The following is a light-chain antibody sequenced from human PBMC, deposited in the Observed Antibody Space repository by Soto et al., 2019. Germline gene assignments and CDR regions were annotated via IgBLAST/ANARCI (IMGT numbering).Light chain of an antibody. J-gene: IGKJ1*01. Sequence: EIVMTQSPATLSVSPGERATLSCRASQSVSSNLAWYQQKPGQAPRLLIHGASNRATGIPARFSGSGSGTKFTLAISLLQSEDFAVDYCQQYKTWPQTFGQGTKVDIK. CDR3: QQYKTWPQT. CDR1: QSVSSN. CDR2: GAS. V-gene: IGKV3-15*01.